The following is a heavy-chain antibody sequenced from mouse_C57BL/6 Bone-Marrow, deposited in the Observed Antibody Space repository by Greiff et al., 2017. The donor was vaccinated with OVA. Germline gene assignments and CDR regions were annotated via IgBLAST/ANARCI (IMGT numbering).Heavy chain of an antibody. CDR2: INPGSGGT. CDR3: ANYDGYYGY. J-gene: IGHJ2*01. D-gene: IGHD2-3*01. CDR1: GYAFTNYL. Sequence: VQLQQSGAELVRPGTSVKVSCKASGYAFTNYLIERVKQRPGQGLEWIGVINPGSGGTNYNEKFKGKATLTADKSSSTAYMQLSSLTSEDSAVYFCANYDGYYGYWGQGTTLTVSS. V-gene: IGHV1-54*01.